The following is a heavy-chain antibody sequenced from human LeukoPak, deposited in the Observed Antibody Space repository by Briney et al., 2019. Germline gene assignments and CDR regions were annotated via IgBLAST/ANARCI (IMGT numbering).Heavy chain of an antibody. D-gene: IGHD6-13*01. CDR3: ARAHSSSWYSFRYYFDY. J-gene: IGHJ4*02. CDR1: GYTFTGYY. V-gene: IGHV1-2*02. CDR2: INPNSGGT. Sequence: GASVKVSCKASGYTFTGYYMHWVRQAPGQGLEWMGWINPNSGGTNYAQKFQGRVTMTRDTSISTAYMELSRLRSDDTAVYYCARAHSSSWYSFRYYFDYWGQGTLVTVSS.